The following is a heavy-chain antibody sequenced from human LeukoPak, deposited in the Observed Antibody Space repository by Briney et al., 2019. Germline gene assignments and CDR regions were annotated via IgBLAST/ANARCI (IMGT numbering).Heavy chain of an antibody. CDR3: ARDWGEHYYDSSGYADY. V-gene: IGHV1-2*02. D-gene: IGHD3-22*01. CDR1: GYTFAGYY. J-gene: IGHJ4*02. Sequence: ASVKVSCKASGYTFAGYYMHWERQAPGQGLEWMGWINPNSGGTNYAQKFQGRVTMTRDTSISTAYMELSRLRSDDTAVYYCARDWGEHYYDSSGYADYWGQGTLVTVSS. CDR2: INPNSGGT.